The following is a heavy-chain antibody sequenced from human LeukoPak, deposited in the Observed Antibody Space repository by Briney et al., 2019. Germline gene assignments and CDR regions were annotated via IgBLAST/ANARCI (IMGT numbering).Heavy chain of an antibody. Sequence: GGPLRLSCAASGFTFSSYGMHWVRQAPGKGLEWVAVIWYDGSNKYYADSVKGRFTISRDNSKNTLYLQMNSLRAEDTAVYYCARDSGYYGSANYFDYWGQGTLVTVSS. CDR2: IWYDGSNK. V-gene: IGHV3-33*01. J-gene: IGHJ4*02. CDR3: ARDSGYYGSANYFDY. D-gene: IGHD3-10*01. CDR1: GFTFSSYG.